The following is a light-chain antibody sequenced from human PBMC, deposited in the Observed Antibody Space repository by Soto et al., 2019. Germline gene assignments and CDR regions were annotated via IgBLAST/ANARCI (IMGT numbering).Light chain of an antibody. V-gene: IGLV2-14*01. J-gene: IGLJ2*01. Sequence: QSALTQPASVSGSPGQSITIACTGTSSDVVGYNYVSWYQQHPGKAPKLMIYEVSNLPSGVSNRFSGSKSGNTASLPISGLQAEDEPEYYRSSYTSSSYLEVVLGGGTELTV. CDR1: SSDVVGYNY. CDR3: SSYTSSSYLEVV. CDR2: EVS.